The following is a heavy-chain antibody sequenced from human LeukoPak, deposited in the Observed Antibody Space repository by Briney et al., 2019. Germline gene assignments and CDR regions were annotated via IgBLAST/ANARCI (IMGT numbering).Heavy chain of an antibody. D-gene: IGHD3-16*01. CDR1: GYSISSGYY. V-gene: IGHV4-38-2*02. CDR3: GRGGVFGGPDAFDI. CDR2: IYHNATT. J-gene: IGHJ3*02. Sequence: PSETLSLTCSVSGYSISSGYYWGWIRQPPGKGLEWIGRIYHNATTNYNPSLKSRVTISVDSSKNQFSLKLSSVTVADTAVYYCGRGGVFGGPDAFDIWGQGTMVIVSS.